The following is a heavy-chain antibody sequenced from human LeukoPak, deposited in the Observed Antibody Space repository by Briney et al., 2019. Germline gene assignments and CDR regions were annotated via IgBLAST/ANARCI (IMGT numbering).Heavy chain of an antibody. D-gene: IGHD4-17*01. CDR2: ISGSGDNT. CDR3: AKKNDINDYEYYFDY. Sequence: GGSLRLSCAASGFTFSSYAMSWVRQVPGKGLEWVSVISGSGDNTYYADSVKGRFTISRDNSKNTLYLQMNSLRAEDTALYYCAKKNDINDYEYYFDYWGQGTQVTVSS. J-gene: IGHJ4*02. CDR1: GFTFSSYA. V-gene: IGHV3-23*01.